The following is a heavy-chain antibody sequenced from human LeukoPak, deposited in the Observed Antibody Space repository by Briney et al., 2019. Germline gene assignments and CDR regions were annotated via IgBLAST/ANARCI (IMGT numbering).Heavy chain of an antibody. Sequence: GGSLRLSCAASGFTFSSYWMSWVRQAAGKVLEWVANIKQDGSEKYYVDSVKGRFTISRDNAKNSLYLQMNSLRAEDTAVYYCAKGNCGGDCYSAFKNWFDPWGQGTLVTVSS. J-gene: IGHJ5*02. CDR2: IKQDGSEK. V-gene: IGHV3-7*01. CDR3: AKGNCGGDCYSAFKNWFDP. D-gene: IGHD2-21*02. CDR1: GFTFSSYW.